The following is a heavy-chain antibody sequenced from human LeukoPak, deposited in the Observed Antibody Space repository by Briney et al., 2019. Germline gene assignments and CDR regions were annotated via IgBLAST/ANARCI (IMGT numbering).Heavy chain of an antibody. Sequence: SETLSLTCAVYGGSFSGYYWSWIRQPPGKGLEWIGEINHSGSTNYNPSLKSRVAISVDTSKNQFSLKLSSVTAADTAVYYCARRRGYSSSWYRGWFDPWGQGTLVTVSS. V-gene: IGHV4-34*01. CDR3: ARRRGYSSSWYRGWFDP. CDR2: INHSGST. J-gene: IGHJ5*02. D-gene: IGHD6-13*01. CDR1: GGSFSGYY.